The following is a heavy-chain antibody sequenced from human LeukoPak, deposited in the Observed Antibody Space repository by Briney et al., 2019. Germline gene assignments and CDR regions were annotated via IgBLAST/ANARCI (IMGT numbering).Heavy chain of an antibody. Sequence: GGSLRLSCAASGFTFSSYGMHWVRQAPGKGLEWVAVIWDDGITKHYADSVKGRFTISRDNSKNTLYLQMNSLRAEDTAVYYCARGWVSSYITLNWGQGTMVTVSS. J-gene: IGHJ3*01. V-gene: IGHV3-33*01. CDR3: ARGWVSSYITLN. CDR2: IWDDGITK. CDR1: GFTFSSYG. D-gene: IGHD3-22*01.